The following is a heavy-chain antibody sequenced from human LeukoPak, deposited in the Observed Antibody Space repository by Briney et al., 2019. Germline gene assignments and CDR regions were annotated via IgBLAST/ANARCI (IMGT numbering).Heavy chain of an antibody. J-gene: IGHJ4*02. CDR2: ISYDGSNK. V-gene: IGHV3-30*18. CDR1: GFTFSSYG. CDR3: AKSGSSGFSSSDY. D-gene: IGHD6-19*01. Sequence: GGSLRLSCAASGFTFSSYGRHGVRKAPGKGLERGAVISYDGSNKYYADSVKGRFTISRDNSKNTLYLQMNSLRAEDTAVYYCAKSGSSGFSSSDYWGQGTLVTVSS.